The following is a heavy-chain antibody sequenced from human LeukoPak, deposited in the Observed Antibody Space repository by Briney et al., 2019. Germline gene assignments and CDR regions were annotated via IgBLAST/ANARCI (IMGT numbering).Heavy chain of an antibody. V-gene: IGHV4-39*07. CDR2: IYYSGST. CDR3: ARDNGIQLWLVGAFDI. Sequence: SETLSLTCTVSGGSISSSSYYWGWIRQPPGKGLEWIGSIYYSGSTYYNPSLKSRVTISVDTSKNQFSLKLSSVTAANTAVYYCARDNGIQLWLVGAFDIWGQGTMVTVSS. J-gene: IGHJ3*02. D-gene: IGHD5-18*01. CDR1: GGSISSSSYY.